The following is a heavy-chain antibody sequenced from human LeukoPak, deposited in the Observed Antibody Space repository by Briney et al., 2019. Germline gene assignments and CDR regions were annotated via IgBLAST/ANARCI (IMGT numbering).Heavy chain of an antibody. V-gene: IGHV1-18*01. Sequence: ASVKVSCKASGYTLTSYGISWVRQAPGQGLEWMGWISAYNGHTNYAQKLQGRLTMTTDTSTSTAYMELRSLRSDDTAVYYCARYFVTGGFDPWGQGTRVTVSS. CDR3: ARYFVTGGFDP. CDR2: ISAYNGHT. CDR1: GYTLTSYG. D-gene: IGHD1-14*01. J-gene: IGHJ5*02.